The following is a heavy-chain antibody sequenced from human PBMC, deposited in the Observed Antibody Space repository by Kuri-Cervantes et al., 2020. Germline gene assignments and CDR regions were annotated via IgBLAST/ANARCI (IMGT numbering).Heavy chain of an antibody. V-gene: IGHV3-49*04. CDR1: GLIFGDYV. CDR3: SRDRGNTALIRLDY. D-gene: IGHD5-18*01. J-gene: IGHJ4*02. Sequence: GESLKISCSGYGLIFGDYVLNWVRQAPGKGLEWVGLIRPKSHGETTDYAASVRGRFSISKDDSKGVVYLQMNSLKAEDTAVYFCSRDRGNTALIRLDYWGQGTLVTVSS. CDR2: IRPKSHGETT.